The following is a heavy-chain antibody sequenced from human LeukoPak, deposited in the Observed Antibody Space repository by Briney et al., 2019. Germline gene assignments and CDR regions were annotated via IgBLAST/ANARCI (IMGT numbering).Heavy chain of an antibody. Sequence: GGSLRLSCAATGFTFYAYNMHWVRHVPGEGLESVSLITWNGDSTYYADSVEGRFTISRDNSKNALYLQMNSLRTEDTALYYCAKDKWLRGYYYYYMDVWGKGTTVTVSS. D-gene: IGHD5-12*01. CDR2: ITWNGDST. J-gene: IGHJ6*03. CDR3: AKDKWLRGYYYYYMDV. CDR1: GFTFYAYN. V-gene: IGHV3-43*01.